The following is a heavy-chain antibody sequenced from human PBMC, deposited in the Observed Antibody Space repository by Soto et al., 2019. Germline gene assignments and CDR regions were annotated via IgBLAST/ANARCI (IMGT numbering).Heavy chain of an antibody. CDR3: ARSAVGATKSGFDS. CDR2: IYYSGTT. D-gene: IGHD1-26*01. CDR1: GDSINNGGHY. J-gene: IGHJ4*02. Sequence: QVQLQESGPGLVKPSQTLSLTCNVSGDSINNGGHYWSWIRQPPGKGLEWIGFIYYSGTTYYNPSIKSRVTISVQTSKIQFSLKLNSVTAADTAVYYCARSAVGATKSGFDSWGQGTLVTVSS. V-gene: IGHV4-31*03.